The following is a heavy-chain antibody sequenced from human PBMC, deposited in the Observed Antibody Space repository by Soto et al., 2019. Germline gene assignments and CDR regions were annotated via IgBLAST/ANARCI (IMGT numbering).Heavy chain of an antibody. J-gene: IGHJ4*02. Sequence: SETLSLTCTVSGGSISSGDYYWSWIRQPPGKGLEWIGYIYYSGSTYYNPSLKSRVTISVDTSKNQFSLKLSSVTAADTAVYYCARVQSVYYDSSGFGDYIDYWGQATLVTVSS. CDR2: IYYSGST. D-gene: IGHD3-22*01. V-gene: IGHV4-30-4*01. CDR3: ARVQSVYYDSSGFGDYIDY. CDR1: GGSISSGDYY.